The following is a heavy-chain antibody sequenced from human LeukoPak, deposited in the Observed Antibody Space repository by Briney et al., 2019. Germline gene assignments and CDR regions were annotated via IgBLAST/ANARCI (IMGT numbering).Heavy chain of an antibody. CDR3: ARRSIAAAGTGRLNYYYYMDV. Sequence: PSETLSLTCAVYGGSFSGYYWSWIRQPPGKGLEWIGEINHSGSTNYNPSLKSRVTISVDTSKNQFSLKLSSVTAADTAVYYCARRSIAAAGTGRLNYYYYMDVWGKGPTVTISS. D-gene: IGHD6-13*01. V-gene: IGHV4-34*01. J-gene: IGHJ6*03. CDR1: GGSFSGYY. CDR2: INHSGST.